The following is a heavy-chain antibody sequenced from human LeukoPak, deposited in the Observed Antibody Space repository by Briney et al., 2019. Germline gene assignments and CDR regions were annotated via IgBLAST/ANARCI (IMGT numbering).Heavy chain of an antibody. Sequence: PSETLSLTCTVSGGSISSYYWSWFRQPAGKGLEWIGRIYTSGSTNYTPSLKSRVTMSVDTSKNQFSLKLSSVTAADTAVYYCATEGNYGDYNFGYFDYWGQGTLVTVSS. J-gene: IGHJ4*02. CDR1: GGSISSYY. CDR2: IYTSGST. CDR3: ATEGNYGDYNFGYFDY. V-gene: IGHV4-4*07. D-gene: IGHD4-17*01.